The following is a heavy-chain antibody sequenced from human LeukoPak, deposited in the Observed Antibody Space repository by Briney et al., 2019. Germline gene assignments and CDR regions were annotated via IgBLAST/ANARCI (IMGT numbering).Heavy chain of an antibody. J-gene: IGHJ4*02. V-gene: IGHV3-7*01. CDR1: GFTFSSYG. D-gene: IGHD6-13*01. CDR2: IKQDGSEK. CDR3: ARDPLIAAAGIDY. Sequence: GGSLRLSCAASGFTFSSYGMHWVRQAPGKGLEWVANIKQDGSEKYYVDSVKGRFTISRDNAKNSLYLQMNSLRAEDTAVYYCARDPLIAAAGIDYWGQGTLVTVSS.